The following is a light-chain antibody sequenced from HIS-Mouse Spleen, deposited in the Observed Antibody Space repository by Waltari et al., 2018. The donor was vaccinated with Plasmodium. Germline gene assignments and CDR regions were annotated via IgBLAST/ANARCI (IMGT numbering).Light chain of an antibody. Sequence: SYELTQPPSVSVYPGQPASITCSGDKLGDKYACWYQQKPGQSPVLVIYQDSKRPSGIPERFSGSNSGNTATLTISGTQAMDEADYYCQAWDSSTWVFGGGTKLTVL. J-gene: IGLJ3*02. CDR2: QDS. CDR3: QAWDSSTWV. V-gene: IGLV3-1*01. CDR1: KLGDKY.